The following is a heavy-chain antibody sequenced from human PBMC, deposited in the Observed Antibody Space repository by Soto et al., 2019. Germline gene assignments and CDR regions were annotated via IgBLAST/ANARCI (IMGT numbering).Heavy chain of an antibody. CDR1: GYIFTTYA. Sequence: QVHLVQSGAEVKKPGASVKVSCTTSGYIFTTYAVNWVRQAPGQGLEWMGWINVGNGNTKYLQRFQDRLTITRDTSASTVYMEMSSLSSEDTALYFCAIGMLWFREFSGNDIW. V-gene: IGHV1-3*01. CDR2: INVGNGNT. J-gene: IGHJ3*02. CDR3: AIGMLWFREFSGNDI. D-gene: IGHD3-10*01.